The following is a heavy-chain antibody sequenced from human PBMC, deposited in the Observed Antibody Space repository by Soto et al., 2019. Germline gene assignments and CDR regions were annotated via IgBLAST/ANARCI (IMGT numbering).Heavy chain of an antibody. CDR1: GFTFSSYD. V-gene: IGHV3-23*01. CDR2: ISVTGSGT. D-gene: IGHD4-17*01. J-gene: IGHJ4*02. Sequence: EVQLLESGGGLVQPGGSLGLSCAASGFTFSSYDMSWVRQAPRKGLEYVSSISVTGSGTYYADSVKGRFTISRDNSKNTLYLQMISLRVEDTAVYYCARTTTTKSRDYWGQGTLVTVSS. CDR3: ARTTTTKSRDY.